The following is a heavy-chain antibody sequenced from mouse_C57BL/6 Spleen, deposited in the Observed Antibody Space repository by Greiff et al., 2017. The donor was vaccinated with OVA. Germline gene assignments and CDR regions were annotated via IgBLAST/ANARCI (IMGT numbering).Heavy chain of an antibody. Sequence: EVQRVESGGGLVQSGRSLRLSCATSGFTFSDFYMEWVRQAPGKGLEWIAASRNKANDYTTEYSASVKGRFIVSRDTSQSILYLQMNALRAEDTAIYYCARSYGWYFDVWGTGTTVTVSS. J-gene: IGHJ1*03. CDR2: SRNKANDYTT. CDR3: ARSYGWYFDV. V-gene: IGHV7-1*01. CDR1: GFTFSDFY. D-gene: IGHD1-1*01.